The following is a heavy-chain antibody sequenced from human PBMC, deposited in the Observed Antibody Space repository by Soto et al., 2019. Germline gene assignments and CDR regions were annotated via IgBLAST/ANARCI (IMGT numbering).Heavy chain of an antibody. D-gene: IGHD2-2*01. CDR2: INHSGST. V-gene: IGHV4-34*01. J-gene: IGHJ6*02. CDR3: ARARAYIVVVPAAAPGDYYYGMDV. Sequence: QVQLQQWGAGLLKPSETLSLTCAVYGGSFSGYYWSWIRQPPGKGLEWIGEINHSGSTNYNPSLKSRVTISVDMSKNQFSLKLSSVTAADTAVYYCARARAYIVVVPAAAPGDYYYGMDVWGQGTTVTVSS. CDR1: GGSFSGYY.